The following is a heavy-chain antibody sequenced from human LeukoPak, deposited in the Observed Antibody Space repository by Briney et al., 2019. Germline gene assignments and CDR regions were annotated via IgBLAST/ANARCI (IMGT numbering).Heavy chain of an antibody. D-gene: IGHD3-22*01. Sequence: SETLSLTCTVSGGSISSYYWSWIRQPPGKGLEGIGYIYYSGSTNYNPSLKSRVTISVDTSKNQFSLKLSSVTAADTAVYYCARSPGSSGYIDYWGQGTLVTVSS. CDR1: GGSISSYY. CDR3: ARSPGSSGYIDY. J-gene: IGHJ4*02. CDR2: IYYSGST. V-gene: IGHV4-59*08.